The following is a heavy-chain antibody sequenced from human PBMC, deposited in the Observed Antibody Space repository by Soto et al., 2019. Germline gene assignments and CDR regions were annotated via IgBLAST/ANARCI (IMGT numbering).Heavy chain of an antibody. Sequence: QPGRSLRLSCTNSVFTFVDYALSWVRQAPGKGLEWVGFIRRNAYGGTTDYAASVKGRFTISRDDSKSIAYLQMNSLRTEDTALYYCTRASSLDFDFWGQGTLVTVSS. CDR2: IRRNAYGGTT. V-gene: IGHV3-49*04. CDR3: TRASSLDFDF. D-gene: IGHD3-16*01. CDR1: VFTFVDYA. J-gene: IGHJ4*02.